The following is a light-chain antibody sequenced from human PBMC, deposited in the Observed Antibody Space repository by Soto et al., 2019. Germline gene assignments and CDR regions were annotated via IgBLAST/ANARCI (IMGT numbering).Light chain of an antibody. V-gene: IGLV1-40*01. CDR2: GNS. J-gene: IGLJ1*01. CDR1: SSNIGAGYD. Sequence: VLSQPPSVSGAPGQRVTISCTGSSSNIGAGYDVHWYQQLPGTAPKLLIYGNSNRPSGVPDRFSGSKSGTSASLAITGLQAEDEADYYSQSYDNSLSGSVFGTGTKVTVL. CDR3: QSYDNSLSGSV.